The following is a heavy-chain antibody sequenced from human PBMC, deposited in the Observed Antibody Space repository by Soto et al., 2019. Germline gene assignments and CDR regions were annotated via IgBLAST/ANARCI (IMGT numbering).Heavy chain of an antibody. CDR3: ARGGDYWGYYYYYYGMDV. CDR1: GFTFSSYS. J-gene: IGHJ6*02. CDR2: ISSSSSTI. V-gene: IGHV3-48*02. D-gene: IGHD7-27*01. Sequence: GGSLRLSCAASGFTFSSYSMNWVRQAPGKGLEWVSYISSSSSTIYYADSVKGRFTISRDNAKNSLYLQMNSLRDEDTAVYYCARGGDYWGYYYYYYGMDVWGQGTTVTV.